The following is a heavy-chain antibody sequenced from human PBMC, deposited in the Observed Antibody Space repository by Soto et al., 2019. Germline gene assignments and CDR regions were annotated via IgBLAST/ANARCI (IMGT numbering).Heavy chain of an antibody. CDR3: ASDRDWAFDY. CDR1: GFTFSSYS. D-gene: IGHD3-9*01. Sequence: EVQLVESGGGLVQPGGSLRLSCVASGFTFSSYSMVWVRQAPGKGLEWISYIFVSSTTIYYADSVKGRFTVSRDNAQNSLFLLMNSLRAEDTAVYYCASDRDWAFDYWGRGTLVTVSS. V-gene: IGHV3-48*04. CDR2: IFVSSTTI. J-gene: IGHJ4*02.